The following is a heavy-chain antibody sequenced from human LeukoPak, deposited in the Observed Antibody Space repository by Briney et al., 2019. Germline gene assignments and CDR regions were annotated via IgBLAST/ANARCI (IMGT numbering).Heavy chain of an antibody. D-gene: IGHD4-11*01. V-gene: IGHV4-61*01. J-gene: IGHJ6*02. CDR2: IQNSATT. Sequence: SETLSLTCTVSGGSVNSGSYFWSWFRQPPGRGLERIGYIQNSATTNYNPSLESRVTIFVDSSKDQFSLRVTSVTAADTAVYYCATDYSNFYGMDVWGQGTTVTVSS. CDR3: ATDYSNFYGMDV. CDR1: GGSVNSGSYF.